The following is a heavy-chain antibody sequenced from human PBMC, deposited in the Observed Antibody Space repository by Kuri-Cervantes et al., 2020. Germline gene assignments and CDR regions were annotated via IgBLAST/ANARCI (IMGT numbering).Heavy chain of an antibody. CDR2: ISAYNGNT. CDR1: GYTFTSYG. D-gene: IGHD6-13*01. J-gene: IGHJ4*02. CDR3: ARDFASIAAGPLDY. V-gene: IGHV1-18*01. Sequence: ASVKVSCKASGYTFTSYGISWVRQAPGQGLEWMGWISAYNGNTNYAQKLQGRVTMTTDTSTSTAYMELRSLRSDDTAVYYCARDFASIAAGPLDYWGQGTLVTVSS.